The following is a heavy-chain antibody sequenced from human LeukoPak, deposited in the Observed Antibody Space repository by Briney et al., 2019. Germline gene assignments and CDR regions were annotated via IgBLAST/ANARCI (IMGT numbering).Heavy chain of an antibody. V-gene: IGHV3-30*02. D-gene: IGHD6-25*01. CDR1: GFTFSNYG. Sequence: PGGSLRLSCAASGFTFSNYGMHWVRQAPGKGLEWVTHIASDGSNKDYADSVKGRFTITRDNAKNTVYLQMNSLRVEDTAIYYCARAGSGYWDLGDFWGQGTLVIVSS. CDR2: IASDGSNK. J-gene: IGHJ4*02. CDR3: ARAGSGYWDLGDF.